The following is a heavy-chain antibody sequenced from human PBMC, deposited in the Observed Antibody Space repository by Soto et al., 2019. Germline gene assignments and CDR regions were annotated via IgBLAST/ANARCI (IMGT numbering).Heavy chain of an antibody. J-gene: IGHJ5*02. Sequence: PSETLSLTCAVSGGSISSGGYSWSWIRQPPGKGLEWIGYIYHSGSTYYNPSLKSRVTISVDRSKNQFSLKLSSMTAADTAVYYCARVPSPWGQETLVTVSS. CDR2: IYHSGST. CDR3: ARVPSP. V-gene: IGHV4-30-2*01. CDR1: GGSISSGGYS.